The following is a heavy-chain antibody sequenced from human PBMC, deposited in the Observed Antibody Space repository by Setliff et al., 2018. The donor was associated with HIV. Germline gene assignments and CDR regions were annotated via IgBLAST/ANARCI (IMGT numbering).Heavy chain of an antibody. J-gene: IGHJ6*03. CDR3: ARDQWGYSYGYYYYYYMDV. CDR2: INSDGTEK. Sequence: PGESLKISCIASAFSFSNYYMTWVRQAPGKGLEWVANINSDGTEKNYADSVRGRFTISRDNSKNTLYLQMNSLRAEDTAVYYCARDQWGYSYGYYYYYYMDVWGKGTTVTVSS. CDR1: AFSFSNYY. D-gene: IGHD5-18*01. V-gene: IGHV3-7*01.